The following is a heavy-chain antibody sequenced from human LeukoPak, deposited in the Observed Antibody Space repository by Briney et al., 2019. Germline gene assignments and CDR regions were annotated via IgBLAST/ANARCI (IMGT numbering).Heavy chain of an antibody. CDR2: ISSSGSTI. Sequence: SGGSLRPSCAASGFTFSDYYMSWIRQAPGKGLEWVSYISSSGSTIYYADSVKGRFTISRDNAKNSLYLQMNSLRAEDTAVYYCARDERLTTVTTSFDYWGQGTLVTVSS. D-gene: IGHD4-17*01. CDR3: ARDERLTTVTTSFDY. J-gene: IGHJ4*02. CDR1: GFTFSDYY. V-gene: IGHV3-11*01.